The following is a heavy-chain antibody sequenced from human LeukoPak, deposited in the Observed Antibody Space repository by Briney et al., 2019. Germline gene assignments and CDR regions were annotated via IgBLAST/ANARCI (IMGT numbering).Heavy chain of an antibody. Sequence: GGSLRLSCAASGFTFSSYTMSWVRQAPGKGLEWVSGITTTGSRTYYADSVKGRFTISRDSSKNTLYLQLNSLRADDTAVYYCATSMGGGNIDYWGQGALVTVSS. D-gene: IGHD3-16*01. CDR2: ITTTGSRT. CDR3: ATSMGGGNIDY. V-gene: IGHV3-23*01. CDR1: GFTFSSYT. J-gene: IGHJ4*02.